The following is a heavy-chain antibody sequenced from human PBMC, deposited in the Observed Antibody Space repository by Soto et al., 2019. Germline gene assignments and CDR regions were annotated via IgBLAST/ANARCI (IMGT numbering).Heavy chain of an antibody. Sequence: EVQLLESGGDLVQPGGSLRLSCVASGFSFSNYAMSWVRQVPGKGLEWVSVISGRDDSTYYADSVKGRFTISRDNSKNTLYLQMNSLRAEDTAIYYCARDRERDAWDEDYWGQGTVVTVSS. CDR3: ARDRERDAWDEDY. D-gene: IGHD1-26*01. J-gene: IGHJ4*02. V-gene: IGHV3-23*01. CDR2: ISGRDDST. CDR1: GFSFSNYA.